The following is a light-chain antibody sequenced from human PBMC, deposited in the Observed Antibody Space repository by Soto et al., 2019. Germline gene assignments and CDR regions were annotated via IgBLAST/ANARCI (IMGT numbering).Light chain of an antibody. J-gene: IGLJ1*01. V-gene: IGLV2-11*01. CDR2: DVS. CDR1: SSDVGGYNF. Sequence: SVLTQPRSVSGSPGQSVTISCTGTSSDVGGYNFVSWYQQYPGKAPKFMIYDVSKRPSGVPDRFSGSKSGNTASLTISGLLAEDEADYYCCSYAGSHTFVFGTGTKLTVL. CDR3: CSYAGSHTFV.